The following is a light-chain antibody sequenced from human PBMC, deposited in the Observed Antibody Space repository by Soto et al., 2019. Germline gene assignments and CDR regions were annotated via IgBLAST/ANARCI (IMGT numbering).Light chain of an antibody. CDR3: KQSSAFPPT. Sequence: DIQMTQSPSSVSASVGDRVTITCRASQGINNWLAWYQQKPGKAPELLIYAVSYLQSGVPSRFSGSGSGTDFTLTISSLQPEDFATYFCKQSSAFPPTLGGATK. J-gene: IGKJ4*01. CDR2: AVS. CDR1: QGINNW. V-gene: IGKV1-12*01.